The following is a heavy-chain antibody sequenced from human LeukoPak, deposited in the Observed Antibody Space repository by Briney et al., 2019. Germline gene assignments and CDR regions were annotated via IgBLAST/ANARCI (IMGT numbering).Heavy chain of an antibody. D-gene: IGHD3-10*01. CDR2: VYYSGST. CDR3: AATMVRGVHTHFDY. V-gene: IGHV4-59*08. CDR1: GGSITNYY. Sequence: PSETLSLTCTVSGGSITNYYWSWIRQPPGKGLEWLGYVYYSGSTNYNPSLKSRVTISVDTSKNQFSLKLSSVTAADTAVYYCAATMVRGVHTHFDYWGQGTLVTVSS. J-gene: IGHJ4*02.